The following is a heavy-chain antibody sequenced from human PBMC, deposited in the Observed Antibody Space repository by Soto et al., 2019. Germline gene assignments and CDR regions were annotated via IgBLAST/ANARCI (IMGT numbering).Heavy chain of an antibody. D-gene: IGHD6-13*01. J-gene: IGHJ6*02. CDR3: ARIASTGRGWDV. CDR2: IKQDGSEK. V-gene: IGHV3-7*01. Sequence: EVQLVESGGGLVQPGGSLRLSCADSGFTFSSYWMSWVRQAPVKGLEWVGNIKQDGSEKNYVESVKGRFTISRDNAKNSLYLQMNSLRAEDTAVYYCARIASTGRGWDVWGQGTTVVVSS. CDR1: GFTFSSYW.